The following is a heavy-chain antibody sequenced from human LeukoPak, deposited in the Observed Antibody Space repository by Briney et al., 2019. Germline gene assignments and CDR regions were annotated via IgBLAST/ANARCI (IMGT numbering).Heavy chain of an antibody. Sequence: GGSLRLSCAASGITFKDYYMSWIRQPPGKGLQWVSYISGDGTLPDYADSVRGRFTISRDNARNSVFLQMDSLRAEDTAVYYCARDGSAVDIAEYYFDYWGQGTLVTVSS. J-gene: IGHJ4*02. CDR1: GITFKDYY. D-gene: IGHD5-12*01. CDR3: ARDGSAVDIAEYYFDY. CDR2: ISGDGTLP. V-gene: IGHV3-11*04.